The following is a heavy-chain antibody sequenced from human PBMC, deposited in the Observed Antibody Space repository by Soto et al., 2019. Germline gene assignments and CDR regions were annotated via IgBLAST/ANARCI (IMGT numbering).Heavy chain of an antibody. Sequence: SETLSLTCAVYGGSFSGYYWSWTRQPPGKGLERIGEINHSGSTNYNPSLKSRVTISVDTSKNQFSLKLSSVTAADTAVYYCARGLKVTYYYDSSGYYFDYWGQGTLVTVSS. V-gene: IGHV4-34*01. J-gene: IGHJ4*02. CDR2: INHSGST. D-gene: IGHD3-22*01. CDR3: ARGLKVTYYYDSSGYYFDY. CDR1: GGSFSGYY.